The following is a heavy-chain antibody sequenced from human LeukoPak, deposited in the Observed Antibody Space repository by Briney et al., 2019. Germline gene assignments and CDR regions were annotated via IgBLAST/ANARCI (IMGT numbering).Heavy chain of an antibody. D-gene: IGHD5-18*01. Sequence: SVRVSCKASGGTFSSNAISWVRQDPGQGLEWMGRIIPILGITNYAQKFQGRVTITADKSTSTAYMELSSLRSEDTAVYYCARPRAGYSYGWDYFDYWGQGTLVTVSS. CDR3: ARPRAGYSYGWDYFDY. V-gene: IGHV1-69*04. CDR2: IIPILGIT. CDR1: GGTFSSNA. J-gene: IGHJ4*02.